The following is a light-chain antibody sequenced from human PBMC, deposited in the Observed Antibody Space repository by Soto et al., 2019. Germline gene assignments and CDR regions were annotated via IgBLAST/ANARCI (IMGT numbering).Light chain of an antibody. Sequence: QSALTQPPSVSGAPGQRVTISCTGSSSNIGACYDVHWYQQLPGTAPKLLILNNSNRPSGVPDRFSGSKSGTSASLAITGLQTEDEADYYCQSHDRSLSGYVFGTGTKLTVL. CDR1: SSNIGACYD. J-gene: IGLJ1*01. CDR3: QSHDRSLSGYV. V-gene: IGLV1-40*01. CDR2: NNS.